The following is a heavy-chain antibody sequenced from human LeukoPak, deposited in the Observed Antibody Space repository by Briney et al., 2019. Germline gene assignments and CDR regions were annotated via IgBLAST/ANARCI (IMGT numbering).Heavy chain of an antibody. Sequence: PGGSLRLSCAASGFTFSSFAMSWVRQAPGKGLEWVASISSSSSYIYYADSVKGRFTISRDNAKNSLYLQMNSLRAEDTAVYYCARDGTAVGINYDYWGQGTLVTVSS. CDR1: GFTFSSFA. J-gene: IGHJ4*02. CDR2: ISSSSSYI. D-gene: IGHD6-13*01. CDR3: ARDGTAVGINYDY. V-gene: IGHV3-21*04.